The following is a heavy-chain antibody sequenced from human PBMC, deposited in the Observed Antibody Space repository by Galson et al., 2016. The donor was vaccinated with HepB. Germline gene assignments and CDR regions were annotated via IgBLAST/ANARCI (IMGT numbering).Heavy chain of an antibody. J-gene: IGHJ5*02. CDR1: GFTFSNAW. Sequence: SLRLSCAASGFTFSNAWMSWVRQAPGKGLEWVGRIKSKTDGGTTDYAAPVKGRFTISRDDSKNTLYLQMNSLKTEDTAVYYCTTSPYYYDSSGYYSVGWFDPWGQGTLVTVSS. CDR3: TTSPYYYDSSGYYSVGWFDP. V-gene: IGHV3-15*01. CDR2: IKSKTDGGTT. D-gene: IGHD3-22*01.